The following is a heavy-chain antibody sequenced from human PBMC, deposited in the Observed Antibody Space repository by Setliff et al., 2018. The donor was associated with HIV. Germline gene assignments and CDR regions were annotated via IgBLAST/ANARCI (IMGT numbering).Heavy chain of an antibody. J-gene: IGHJ5*02. CDR2: FFHTGSI. D-gene: IGHD3-10*01. CDR1: SGSFSPDSYN. Sequence: PSETLSLTCTAPSGSFSPDSYNWNWIRQTPGKGLEWIGTFFHTGSIRYNPSLRSRVTMSVDTSENLFSLRLIFVTAADTAVYFCARYHYGVDWFDPWGRGTLVTVSS. CDR3: ARYHYGVDWFDP. V-gene: IGHV4-61*01.